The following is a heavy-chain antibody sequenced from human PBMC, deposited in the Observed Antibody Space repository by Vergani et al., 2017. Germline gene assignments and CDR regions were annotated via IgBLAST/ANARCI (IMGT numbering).Heavy chain of an antibody. CDR1: GFTFSTYG. V-gene: IGHV3-33*01. Sequence: QMQLVESGGGVVQPGGSLRLSCAASGFTFSTYGMHWVRQAPGKGLEWVALIYFDGSNKYYADSWKGRFTISRDNSDNRLYLQMSSLIAEDTAVYYCSRGGGTGLPNDSWGRGTLVTVSS. CDR2: IYFDGSNK. J-gene: IGHJ4*02. D-gene: IGHD6-19*01. CDR3: SRGGGTGLPNDS.